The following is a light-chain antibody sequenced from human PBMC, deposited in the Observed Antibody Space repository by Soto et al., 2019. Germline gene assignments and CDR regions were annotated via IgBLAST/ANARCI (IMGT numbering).Light chain of an antibody. CDR1: QSITRNY. J-gene: IGKJ1*01. V-gene: IGKV3-20*01. Sequence: EIALTQSPGTLYLSPGERTTLSCRASQSITRNYLAWYQQKPGQAPRLLIYLASNRAAGIQDRFSGSGSGADFTLTINRLEPEDFAGYRCQQYGSSPWTFGQGTKVDIK. CDR3: QQYGSSPWT. CDR2: LAS.